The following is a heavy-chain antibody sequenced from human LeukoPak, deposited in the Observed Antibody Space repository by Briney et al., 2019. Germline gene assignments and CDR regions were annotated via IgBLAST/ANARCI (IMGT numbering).Heavy chain of an antibody. CDR2: MNPNSGNT. Sequence: ASVKVSCKASGYTFTSYDINWVRQATGQGLEWMGWMNPNSGNTGYAQKFRGRVTMTRNTSISTAYMELSSLRSEDTAVYYCAKMDYYGSGGSDNWFDPWGQGTLVTVSS. CDR3: AKMDYYGSGGSDNWFDP. J-gene: IGHJ5*02. CDR1: GYTFTSYD. V-gene: IGHV1-8*01. D-gene: IGHD3-22*01.